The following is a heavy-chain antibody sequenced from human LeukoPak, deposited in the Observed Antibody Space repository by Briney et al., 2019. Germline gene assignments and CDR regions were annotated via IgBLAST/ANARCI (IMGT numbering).Heavy chain of an antibody. V-gene: IGHV3-23*01. J-gene: IGHJ4*02. Sequence: GGSLRLSCASSGFTFTSYAVSWVRQAPGKGLEWVSTISYSGGTTYHTDSVKGRFTISRDISKNTVYLQMNSLKAEDTAVYYCAKVRTGHYFDYWGQGTLVTVSS. CDR1: GFTFTSYA. D-gene: IGHD1-1*01. CDR2: ISYSGGTT. CDR3: AKVRTGHYFDY.